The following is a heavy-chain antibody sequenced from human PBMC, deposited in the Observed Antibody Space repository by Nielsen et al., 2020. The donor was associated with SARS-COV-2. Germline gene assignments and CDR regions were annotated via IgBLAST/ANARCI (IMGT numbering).Heavy chain of an antibody. CDR2: TYYRSKWYN. V-gene: IGHV6-1*01. CDR3: ARARGAYGDYYYYYYTDV. D-gene: IGHD4-17*01. Sequence: SEILSPTCAISGDSVSSSSAAWNWIRQSPSRGLEWLGRTYYRSKWYNDYAVSVKSRITINPDTSKNQFSLHLNSVTPGDTAVYYCARARGAYGDYYYYYYTDVWGKGTTVTVSS. J-gene: IGHJ6*03. CDR1: GDSVSSSSAA.